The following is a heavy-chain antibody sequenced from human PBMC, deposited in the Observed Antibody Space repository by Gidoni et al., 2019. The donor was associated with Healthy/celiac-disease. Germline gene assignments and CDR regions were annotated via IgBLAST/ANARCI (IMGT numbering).Heavy chain of an antibody. CDR3: ARVIVGATYYFDY. CDR1: GGSISSYY. D-gene: IGHD1-26*01. J-gene: IGHJ4*02. CDR2: IYYSGRT. Sequence: QVQLQESGPGLVKPSATLSLTCTVSGGSISSYYWSWIRQPPGKGLEWIGYIYYSGRTNYNPSLKSRVTISVDTSKNQFSLKLSSVTAADTAVYYCARVIVGATYYFDYWGQGTLVTVSS. V-gene: IGHV4-59*01.